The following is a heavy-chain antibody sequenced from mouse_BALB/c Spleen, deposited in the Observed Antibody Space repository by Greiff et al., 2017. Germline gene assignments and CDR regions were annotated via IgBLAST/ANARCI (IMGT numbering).Heavy chain of an antibody. CDR1: GFTFSSYA. Sequence: DVKLVESGGGLVKPGGSLKLSCAASGFTFSSYAMSWVRQTPEKRLEWVASISSGGSTYYPDSVKGRFTISRDNARNILYLQMSSLRSEDTAMYYCAREAYYAMDYWGQGTSVTVSS. V-gene: IGHV5-6-5*01. CDR2: ISSGGST. CDR3: AREAYYAMDY. J-gene: IGHJ4*01.